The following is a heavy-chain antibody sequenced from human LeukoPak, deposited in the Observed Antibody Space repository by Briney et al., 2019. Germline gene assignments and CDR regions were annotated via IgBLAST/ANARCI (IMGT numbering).Heavy chain of an antibody. CDR3: VSSSTKGAYFDY. V-gene: IGHV3-30*03. CDR2: ISYDGSNK. D-gene: IGHD6-6*01. Sequence: GGSLRLSCAASGFTFSTYGMHWVRQAPGKGLEWVAVISYDGSNKYYADSVKGRFTISRDNSKNTLYLQMNSLRAEDTAVYYCVSSSTKGAYFDYWGQGTLVTVSS. J-gene: IGHJ4*02. CDR1: GFTFSTYG.